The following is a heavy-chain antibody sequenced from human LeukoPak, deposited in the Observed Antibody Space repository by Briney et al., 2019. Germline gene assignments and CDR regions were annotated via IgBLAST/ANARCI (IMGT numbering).Heavy chain of an antibody. Sequence: GGSLRLSCAASGFTFSSSAMSWVRQTPSKGLEWLSSITGDGVTTYYADCVKGRFTISRDNSKNILFLQMNSLRAEDSASYFCAKERRRVDTSMIRSYFFDSWGQGTPVTVSS. CDR1: GFTFSSSA. D-gene: IGHD3-16*01. J-gene: IGHJ4*02. CDR2: ITGDGVTT. V-gene: IGHV3-23*01. CDR3: AKERRRVDTSMIRSYFFDS.